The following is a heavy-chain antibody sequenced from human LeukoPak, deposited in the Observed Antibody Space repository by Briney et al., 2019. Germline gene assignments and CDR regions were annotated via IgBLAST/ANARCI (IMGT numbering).Heavy chain of an antibody. CDR1: GGSISDDY. Sequence: SETLSLTCTVSGGSISDDYWGWIRQPPGKGLEWIGYIYTRGSTNYNPSLRSRVTLSVDTSKNQFSLKLSSVTAADTAEYYCARSTSNRFDPWGQGTLVTVSS. CDR3: ARSTSNRFDP. CDR2: IYTRGST. J-gene: IGHJ5*02. V-gene: IGHV4-4*09.